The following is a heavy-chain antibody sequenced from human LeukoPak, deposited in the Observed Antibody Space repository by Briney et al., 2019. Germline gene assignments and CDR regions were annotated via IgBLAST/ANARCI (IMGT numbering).Heavy chain of an antibody. CDR1: GASISSGSYN. CDR2: IYYSGST. D-gene: IGHD2-2*02. J-gene: IGHJ5*02. V-gene: IGHV4-39*07. Sequence: SETLSLTCTVSGASISSGSYNWGWIRQPPGKGLEWIGTIYYSGSTNYNPSLKSRVTISVNTSKNQFSLRLSSVTAADTAMYYCARGFKDTVLIPDAIPYNWFYPSGQGTLVTV. CDR3: ARGFKDTVLIPDAIPYNWFYP.